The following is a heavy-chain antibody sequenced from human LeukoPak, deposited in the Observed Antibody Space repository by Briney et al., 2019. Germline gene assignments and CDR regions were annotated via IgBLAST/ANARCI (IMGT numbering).Heavy chain of an antibody. J-gene: IGHJ2*01. CDR1: GFTFSSYG. Sequence: GGSLRLSCAASGFTFSSYGMHWVRQAPGKGLEWVAVISYDGSNKYYADSVKGRFTISRDNSKNTLYLQMNSLRAEDTAVYYCAKDFLPLYYYYDSSGYYNNYWYFDLWGRGTLVTVSS. CDR2: ISYDGSNK. CDR3: AKDFLPLYYYYDSSGYYNNYWYFDL. V-gene: IGHV3-30*18. D-gene: IGHD3-22*01.